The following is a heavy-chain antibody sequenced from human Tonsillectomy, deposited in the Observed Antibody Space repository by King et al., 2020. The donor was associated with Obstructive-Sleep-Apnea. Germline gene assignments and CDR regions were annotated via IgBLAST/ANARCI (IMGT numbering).Heavy chain of an antibody. V-gene: IGHV4-34*01. Sequence: VQLQQWGAGLLKPSETLSLTCAVYGGSCSGYYWSWIRQPPGKGLEGIGEINHSGSTNYNPSLKSRVTMSVDTSKNQFSLNLSSVTAADAAVYYCATLVTAGYWGQGTLVSVSS. D-gene: IGHD4-23*01. CDR3: ATLVTAGY. CDR2: INHSGST. J-gene: IGHJ4*02. CDR1: GGSCSGYY.